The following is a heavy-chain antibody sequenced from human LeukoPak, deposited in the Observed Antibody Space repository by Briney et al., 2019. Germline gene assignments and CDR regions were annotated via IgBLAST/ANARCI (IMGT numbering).Heavy chain of an antibody. V-gene: IGHV3-9*01. D-gene: IGHD2-2*01. CDR2: ISWNSGSI. CDR1: GFTFDDYA. J-gene: IGHJ4*02. CDR3: AKDYCSSTSCYDDY. Sequence: GRSLRLSCAASGFTFDDYAMHWVRQAPGKGLEWVSGISWNSGSIGYADSVKGRFTISRDNAKNSLYLQMNSLRVEDTALYYCAKDYCSSTSCYDDYWGQGTLVTVSS.